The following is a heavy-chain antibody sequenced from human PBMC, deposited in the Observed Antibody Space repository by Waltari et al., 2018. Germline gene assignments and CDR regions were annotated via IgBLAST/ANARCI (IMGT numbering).Heavy chain of an antibody. CDR3: ARGARRTTVTTGWWYFDV. CDR1: GFTFSLYW. CDR2: SNRDGRSI. D-gene: IGHD4-17*01. J-gene: IGHJ2*01. Sequence: VQLVESGGGLVQPGGSLRLSCAASGFTFSLYWMHVVRQVPGKGLVWVSRSNRDGRSISYADSVKGRFTIYKDNAKNTVYLQMNSLRDDDTAIYYCARGARRTTVTTGWWYFDVWGRGTLVTVSS. V-gene: IGHV3-74*01.